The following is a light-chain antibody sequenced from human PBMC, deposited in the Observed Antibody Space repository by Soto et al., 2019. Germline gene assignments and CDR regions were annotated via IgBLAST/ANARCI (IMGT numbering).Light chain of an antibody. V-gene: IGLV2-11*01. Sequence: QSALTQPRSVSGSPGQSVTISCTGTSSDVGTYNYVSWYQQHPGKAPKLMIYDVTKRPSRVPDRFSGSKSGNTASLTISGLQAEDEGDYYCSSYAGRYSDVVFGGGTKLTVL. J-gene: IGLJ2*01. CDR1: SSDVGTYNY. CDR2: DVT. CDR3: SSYAGRYSDVV.